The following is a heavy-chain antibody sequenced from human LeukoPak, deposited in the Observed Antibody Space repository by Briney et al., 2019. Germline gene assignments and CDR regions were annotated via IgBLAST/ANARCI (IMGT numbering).Heavy chain of an antibody. CDR1: GLTFSSYW. D-gene: IGHD5-18*01. CDR3: ARGYSYGYI. CDR2: IKQDGSEK. V-gene: IGHV3-7*04. J-gene: IGHJ4*02. Sequence: GGSLRLSCAASGLTFSSYWMSWVRQAPGKGLEWVANIKQDGSEKYYVDSVKGRFTISRDDAKNSLYLQMNSLRAEDTAVYYCARGYSYGYIWGQGTLVSVSS.